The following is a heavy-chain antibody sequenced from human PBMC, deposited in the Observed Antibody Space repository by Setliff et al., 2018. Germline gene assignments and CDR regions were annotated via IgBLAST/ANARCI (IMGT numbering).Heavy chain of an antibody. Sequence: PSETLSLTCSVSGGSISSGGFYWSWIRQSAGRGLEWIGHFHTGGATDYNPSLKSRVSISVDTSKNQFSLKLSSVTAADTAVYYCARGRNVAARLLDSWGQGARVTVSS. V-gene: IGHV4-61*09. CDR3: ARGRNVAARLLDS. D-gene: IGHD6-6*01. CDR2: FHTGGAT. CDR1: GGSISSGGFY. J-gene: IGHJ4*02.